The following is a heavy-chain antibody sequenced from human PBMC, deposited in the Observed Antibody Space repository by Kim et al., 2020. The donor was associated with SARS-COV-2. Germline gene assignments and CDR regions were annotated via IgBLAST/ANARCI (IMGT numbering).Heavy chain of an antibody. J-gene: IGHJ4*02. CDR1: GGPVITNNYY. V-gene: IGHV4-39*01. D-gene: IGHD2-2*01. Sequence: SETLSLTCSVSGGPVITNNYYWGWIRQPPGKGLEWIGSISYSGTTNCNPSLKSRVTMSVDTSKNQVSLKLRSVTAADTAVYYCARRGASMPVIDYWGQGTLVIVSS. CDR3: ARRGASMPVIDY. CDR2: ISYSGTT.